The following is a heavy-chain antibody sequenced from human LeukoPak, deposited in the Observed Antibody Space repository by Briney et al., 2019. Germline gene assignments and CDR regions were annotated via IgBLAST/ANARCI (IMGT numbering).Heavy chain of an antibody. Sequence: ASVTVSCKASGYTFTGYYMHWVRQAPGQGLEWMGWINPNSGGTNYAQKFQGRVTMTRDTAISTAYMELSRLRSDDTAVYYCARDSSSWYEGYYFDYWGQGTLVTVSS. V-gene: IGHV1-2*02. CDR2: INPNSGGT. J-gene: IGHJ4*02. CDR1: GYTFTGYY. CDR3: ARDSSSWYEGYYFDY. D-gene: IGHD6-13*01.